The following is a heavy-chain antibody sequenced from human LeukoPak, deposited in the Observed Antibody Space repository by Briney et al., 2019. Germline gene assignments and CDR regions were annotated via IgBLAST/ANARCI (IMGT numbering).Heavy chain of an antibody. CDR3: ARAVTEPRWYVIWDTKWNYMDV. J-gene: IGHJ6*03. V-gene: IGHV1-8*02. D-gene: IGHD6-13*01. Sequence: ASVKVSCKASGGTFSSFGINWVRQAPGQGLEWMGWMNPNSGNTGYAQKFQGRVTMTRNTSINTAYMELSSLRSEATAVYYCARAVTEPRWYVIWDTKWNYMDVWGKGTTVTISS. CDR2: MNPNSGNT. CDR1: GGTFSSFG.